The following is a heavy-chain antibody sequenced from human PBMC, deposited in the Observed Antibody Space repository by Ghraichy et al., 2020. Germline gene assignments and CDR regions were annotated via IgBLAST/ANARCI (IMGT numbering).Heavy chain of an antibody. D-gene: IGHD2-21*02. Sequence: ASVKVSCKVSGYTLTELSMHWVRQAPGKGLEWMGGFDPEDGETIYAQKFQGRVTMTEDTSTDTAYMELSSLRSEDTAVYYCATVFLYCGGDCSGDWGQGTLVTVSS. V-gene: IGHV1-24*01. CDR1: GYTLTELS. CDR3: ATVFLYCGGDCSGD. CDR2: FDPEDGET. J-gene: IGHJ4*02.